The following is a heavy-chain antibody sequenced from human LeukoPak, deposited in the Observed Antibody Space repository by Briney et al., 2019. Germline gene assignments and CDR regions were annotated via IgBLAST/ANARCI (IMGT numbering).Heavy chain of an antibody. D-gene: IGHD3-10*01. J-gene: IGHJ5*02. CDR1: GDSISSGSYY. Sequence: LRTLSLTSNFTGDSISSGSYYWSWIRQPAGKGLEWIGRIYTSGSTNYNPSLKSRVTISVDTSKNQFSLKLSSVTAADTAVYYCARLITMVRGVIITRAWFDPWGQGTLVTVSS. V-gene: IGHV4-61*02. CDR3: ARLITMVRGVIITRAWFDP. CDR2: IYTSGST.